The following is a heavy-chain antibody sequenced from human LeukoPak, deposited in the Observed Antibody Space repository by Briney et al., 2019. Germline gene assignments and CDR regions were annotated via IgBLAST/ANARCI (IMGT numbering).Heavy chain of an antibody. CDR3: ARGGGYDSSGYYVY. D-gene: IGHD3-22*01. V-gene: IGHV3-30-3*01. J-gene: IGHJ4*02. CDR2: ISYDGSNK. CDR1: GFTFSSYA. Sequence: GGSLRLSCAASGFTFSSYAMSWVRQAPGKGLEWVADISYDGSNKYYADSVKGRFTISRDNSKNTLYLQMSSLRAEDTAVYYCARGGGYDSSGYYVYWGQGTLVTVSS.